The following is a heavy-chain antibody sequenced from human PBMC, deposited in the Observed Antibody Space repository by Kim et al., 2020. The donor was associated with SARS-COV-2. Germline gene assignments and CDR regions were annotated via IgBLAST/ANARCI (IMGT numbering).Heavy chain of an antibody. CDR3: ARDRGRREVGAWRSVPAGGAATYYFDY. Sequence: ASVKVSCKASGYTFTSYAMHWVRQAPGQRLEWMGWINAGNGNTKYSQKFQGRVTITRDTSASTAYMELSSLRSEDTAVYYCARDRGRREVGAWRSVPAGGAATYYFDYWGQGTLVTVSS. V-gene: IGHV1-3*01. CDR2: INAGNGNT. CDR1: GYTFTSYA. D-gene: IGHD1-26*01. J-gene: IGHJ4*02.